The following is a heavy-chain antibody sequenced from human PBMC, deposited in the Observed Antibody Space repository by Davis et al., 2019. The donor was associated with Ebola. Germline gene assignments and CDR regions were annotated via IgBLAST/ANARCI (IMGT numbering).Heavy chain of an antibody. Sequence: PGGSLRLSCAASGFTFSDYYMSWIRQAPGKGLEWVSYISSSSSYTNYADSVKGRFTISRDNAKNSLYLQMNSLRAEDTAVYYCARDMAESSGQLLYRTDDYWGQGTLVTVSS. CDR1: GFTFSDYY. CDR2: ISSSSSYT. CDR3: ARDMAESSGQLLYRTDDY. D-gene: IGHD2-2*02. J-gene: IGHJ4*02. V-gene: IGHV3-11*05.